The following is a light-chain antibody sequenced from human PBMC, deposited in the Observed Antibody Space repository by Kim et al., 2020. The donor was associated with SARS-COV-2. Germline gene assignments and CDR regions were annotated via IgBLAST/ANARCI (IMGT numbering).Light chain of an antibody. CDR1: KLGNKY. J-gene: IGLJ3*02. CDR2: QDN. Sequence: SYELTQPPSVSVSPGQTASITCSGDKLGNKYACWYQQKPGQSPVLVIYQDNKRPSGIPERFSGSNSGNTATLTLSGTQALDEADYYCQAWASSPAVFGGG. V-gene: IGLV3-1*01. CDR3: QAWASSPAV.